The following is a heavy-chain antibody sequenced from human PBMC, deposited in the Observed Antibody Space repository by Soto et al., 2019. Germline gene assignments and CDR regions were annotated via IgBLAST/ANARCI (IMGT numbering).Heavy chain of an antibody. CDR2: IYNSGGS. CDR1: GASVRSGDYY. CDR3: VGTGTTDDY. J-gene: IGHJ4*02. Sequence: QVQLQESGPGLVKPSQTLPLTCSVSGASVRSGDYYWSSIRQAPGKGLEWIGYIYNSGGSYYNPSLKGRLTISIDTSKNQFSLKLNSVTAADTAIYYCVGTGTTDDYWGRGTLVTVSS. V-gene: IGHV4-30-4*01. D-gene: IGHD4-17*01.